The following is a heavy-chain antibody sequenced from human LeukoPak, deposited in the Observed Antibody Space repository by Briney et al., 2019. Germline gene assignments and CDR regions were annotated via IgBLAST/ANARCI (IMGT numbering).Heavy chain of an antibody. CDR3: ARESTLSYYGMDV. CDR1: GFTFSSYG. CDR2: IWYDGSNK. V-gene: IGHV3-33*01. J-gene: IGHJ6*02. Sequence: GGSLRLSCAASGFTFSSYGMHWVRQAPGKGLEWVAVIWYDGSNKYYADSVKGRFTISRDNSKNTLYLQMNSLRDEDTAVYYCARESTLSYYGMDVWGQGTTVTVSS. D-gene: IGHD2-15*01.